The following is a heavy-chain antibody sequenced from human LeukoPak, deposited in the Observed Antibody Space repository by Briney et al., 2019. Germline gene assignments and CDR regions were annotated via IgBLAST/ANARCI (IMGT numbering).Heavy chain of an antibody. CDR2: IYTSGST. CDR1: GGSFSGYY. J-gene: IGHJ6*03. V-gene: IGHV4-59*10. Sequence: SETLSLTCAVYGGSFSGYYWSWIRQPAGKGLEWIGRIYTSGSTNYNPSLKSRVTMSVDTSKNQFSLKLSSVTAADTAVYYCAGGGSGSGVSYYYYYMDVWGKGTTVTISS. D-gene: IGHD3-10*01. CDR3: AGGGSGSGVSYYYYYMDV.